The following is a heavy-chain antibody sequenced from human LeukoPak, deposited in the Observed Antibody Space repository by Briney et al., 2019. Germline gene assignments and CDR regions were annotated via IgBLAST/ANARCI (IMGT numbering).Heavy chain of an antibody. CDR2: IYNSGGS. Sequence: SETLSLTCTVSGGSISSYYWSWIRQPPGKGLEWIGYIYNSGGSNYNPSLKSRVTISVDTSKNQFSLKLSSVTAADTAVYYCARGLLSRAYYYDSSGLYYFDYWGQGTLVTVSS. CDR3: ARGLLSRAYYYDSSGLYYFDY. V-gene: IGHV4-59*01. J-gene: IGHJ4*02. CDR1: GGSISSYY. D-gene: IGHD3-22*01.